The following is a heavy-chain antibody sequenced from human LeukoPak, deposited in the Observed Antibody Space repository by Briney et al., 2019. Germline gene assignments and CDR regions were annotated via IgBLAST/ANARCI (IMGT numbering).Heavy chain of an antibody. CDR3: ARGYVVAPYDAFDI. D-gene: IGHD5-12*01. CDR2: IYYSGST. J-gene: IGHJ3*02. CDR1: GGSISSGDYY. V-gene: IGHV4-30-4*02. Sequence: SETLSLTCTVSGGSISSGDYYWSWIRQPPGKGLEWIGYIYYSGSTYYNPSLKSRVTISVDTSKNQFSLKLSSVTAADTAVYYCARGYVVAPYDAFDIWGQGTMVTVSS.